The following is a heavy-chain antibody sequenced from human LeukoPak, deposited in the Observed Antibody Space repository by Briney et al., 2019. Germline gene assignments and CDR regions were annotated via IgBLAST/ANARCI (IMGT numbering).Heavy chain of an antibody. CDR1: DDSFSSHY. V-gene: IGHV4-59*11. CDR3: ARDLVTVTKGFDI. D-gene: IGHD4-17*01. J-gene: IGHJ3*02. CDR2: ISYIGST. Sequence: PSETLSLTCAVSDDSFSSHYWTWIRQPPGKGLEWNGYISYIGSTNYNPSLKSRVTISIDTSKNQFSLKLSSVTTADTAVYYCARDLVTVTKGFDIWGQGAMVSVSS.